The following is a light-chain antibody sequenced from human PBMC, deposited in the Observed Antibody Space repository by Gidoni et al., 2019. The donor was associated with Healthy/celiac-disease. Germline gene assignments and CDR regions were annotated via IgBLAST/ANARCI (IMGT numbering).Light chain of an antibody. Sequence: DIQLTQSPSTLSASVGDRVTITCRASQSISNWLAWYQQKPGKAPKLLIYQASSLETGVPSRFSGSGSGTDFTLTISSLQPDDFATYYCQQYNSFSPCSFGQGTKLEIK. CDR3: QQYNSFSPCS. J-gene: IGKJ2*04. V-gene: IGKV1-5*03. CDR2: QAS. CDR1: QSISNW.